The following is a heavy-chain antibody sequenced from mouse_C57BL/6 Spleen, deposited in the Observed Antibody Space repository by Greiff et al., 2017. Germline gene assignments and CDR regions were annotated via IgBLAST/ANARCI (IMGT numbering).Heavy chain of an antibody. CDR2: IYPGSGST. J-gene: IGHJ3*01. CDR1: GYTFTSYW. D-gene: IGHD2-2*01. CDR3: ARRGGYDSFAY. V-gene: IGHV1-55*01. Sequence: QVQLKEPGAELVKPGASVKMSCKASGYTFTSYWITWVKQRPGQGLEWIGDIYPGSGSTNYNEKFKSKATLTVDTSSSTAYMQLSSLTSEDSAVYYCARRGGYDSFAYWGQGTLVTVSA.